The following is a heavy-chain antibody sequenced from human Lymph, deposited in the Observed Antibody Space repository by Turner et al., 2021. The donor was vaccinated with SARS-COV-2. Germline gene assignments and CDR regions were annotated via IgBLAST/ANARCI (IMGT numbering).Heavy chain of an antibody. Sequence: EVQLVQSGAEVKKPGESLKFLCKGSGYSFTSYWIGWVRQMPGKGLAWMGIIYPGDSDTRYSPSFKGQVTISADKAISTAYLQWSSLKASDTAMYYCARREWGWSLGHIDYWGQGTLVTVSS. CDR3: ARREWGWSLGHIDY. CDR2: IYPGDSDT. J-gene: IGHJ4*02. D-gene: IGHD2-15*01. CDR1: GYSFTSYW. V-gene: IGHV5-51*01.